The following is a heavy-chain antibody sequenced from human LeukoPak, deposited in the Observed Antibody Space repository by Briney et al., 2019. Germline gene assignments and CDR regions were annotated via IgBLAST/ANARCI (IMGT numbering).Heavy chain of an antibody. V-gene: IGHV3-30*18. D-gene: IGHD5-18*01. J-gene: IGHJ3*02. Sequence: PGGSLRLSCAASGFTFSSYGMHWVRQAPGKGLEWVAVISYDGSNKYYADSVKGRFTISRDNSKNTLYLQTNSLRAEDTAVYYCAKGGSYGSHNAFDIWGQGTMVTVSS. CDR1: GFTFSSYG. CDR2: ISYDGSNK. CDR3: AKGGSYGSHNAFDI.